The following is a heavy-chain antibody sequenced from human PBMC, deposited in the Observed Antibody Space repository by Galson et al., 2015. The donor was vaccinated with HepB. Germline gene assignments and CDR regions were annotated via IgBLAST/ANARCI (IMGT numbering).Heavy chain of an antibody. CDR2: IIPIFGTA. CDR1: GGTFSSYA. Sequence: SCKASGGTFSSYAISWVRQAPGQGLEWMGGIIPIFGTANYAQKFQGRVTITADESTSTAYMELSSLRSEDTAVYYCARGEGNFSLYYYFDYWGQGTLVTVSS. CDR3: ARGEGNFSLYYYFDY. J-gene: IGHJ4*02. V-gene: IGHV1-69*01. D-gene: IGHD4-23*01.